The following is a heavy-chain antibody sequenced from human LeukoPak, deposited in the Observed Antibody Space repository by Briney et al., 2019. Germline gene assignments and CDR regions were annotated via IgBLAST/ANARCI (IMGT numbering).Heavy chain of an antibody. CDR1: GGSISSYY. J-gene: IGHJ4*02. CDR3: ARLDDRAARIGVGHSSTLSSRRGFDY. D-gene: IGHD6-13*01. V-gene: IGHV4-4*08. Sequence: SETLSLTCTVSGGSISSYYWSWIRQPPGKGLEWIGHIYTSGTTNYNPSLKSRVTISVDTSKNQFSLKLSSVTAAHTAVYYCARLDDRAARIGVGHSSTLSSRRGFDYWGQGTLVTVSS. CDR2: IYTSGTT.